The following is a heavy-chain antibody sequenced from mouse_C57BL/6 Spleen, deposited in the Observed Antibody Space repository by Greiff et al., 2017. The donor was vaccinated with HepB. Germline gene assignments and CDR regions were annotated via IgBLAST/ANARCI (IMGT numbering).Heavy chain of an antibody. J-gene: IGHJ1*03. CDR3: ARGDYGRGAGYFDV. CDR1: GYTFTDYY. CDR2: INPNNGGT. Sequence: EVQLQQSGPELVKPGASVKISCKASGYTFTDYYMNWVKQSHGKSLEWIGDINPNNGGTSYNQKFKGKATLTVDKSSSTAYMELRSLTSEDSAVYYCARGDYGRGAGYFDVWGTGTTVTVSS. D-gene: IGHD1-1*01. V-gene: IGHV1-26*01.